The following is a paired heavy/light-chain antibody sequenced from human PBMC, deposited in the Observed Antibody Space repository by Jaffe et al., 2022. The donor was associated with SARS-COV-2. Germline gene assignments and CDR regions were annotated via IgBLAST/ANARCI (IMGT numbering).Heavy chain of an antibody. Sequence: QVQLVQSGSELKKPGASVKVSCKASGYTFTKYAMNWVRQAPGQGLEWMGWINTKTGTPTYAQGFTGRFVFSLDTSVSTTYLQISSLRAEDTAVYYCAREGEASTSWYHWGQGTLVTVSS. CDR2: INTKTGTP. CDR3: AREGEASTSWYH. D-gene: IGHD2-2*01. V-gene: IGHV7-4-1*02. CDR1: GYTFTKYA. J-gene: IGHJ4*02.
Light chain of an antibody. Sequence: QSALTQPASVSGSPGQSITISCTGINSDVDGYNFVSWYQQHPGKAPQLMIYDVSDRPSGVSYRFSGSKSGNTASLTISGLQAEDEADYYCSSYISSTTVIFGGGTKLTVL. CDR3: SSYISSTTVI. V-gene: IGLV2-14*03. J-gene: IGLJ2*01. CDR2: DVS. CDR1: NSDVDGYNF.